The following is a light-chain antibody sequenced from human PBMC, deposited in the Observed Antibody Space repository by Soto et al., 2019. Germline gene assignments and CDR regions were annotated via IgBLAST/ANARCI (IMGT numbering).Light chain of an antibody. Sequence: EIVMTQSPATLSVSPGERATLSCRASQSVNSNLAWYQQKPGQAPRLLIYGASSRATGIPARFSGSGSGTEFTLTITSLQSEDFATYYCQQSYSTPVTFGPGTKVDIK. V-gene: IGKV3-15*01. CDR3: QQSYSTPVT. CDR2: GAS. CDR1: QSVNSN. J-gene: IGKJ3*01.